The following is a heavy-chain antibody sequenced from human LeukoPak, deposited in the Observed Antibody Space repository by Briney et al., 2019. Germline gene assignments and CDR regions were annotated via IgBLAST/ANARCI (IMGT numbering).Heavy chain of an antibody. V-gene: IGHV3-23*01. D-gene: IGHD3-3*01. Sequence: PGGSLRLSCAASGFTFSSYAMHWVRQAPGKGLEWISAISGSGGSTYYADSVKGRFTISRDNSKNTLYLQMNSLRAEDTAVYYCAKDPVAYYDFWSGYYYFDYWGQGTLVTVSS. J-gene: IGHJ4*02. CDR1: GFTFSSYA. CDR3: AKDPVAYYDFWSGYYYFDY. CDR2: ISGSGGST.